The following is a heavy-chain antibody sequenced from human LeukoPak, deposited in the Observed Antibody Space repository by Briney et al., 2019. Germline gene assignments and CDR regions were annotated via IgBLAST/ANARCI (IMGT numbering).Heavy chain of an antibody. D-gene: IGHD6-6*01. V-gene: IGHV3-23*01. CDR3: AKHIGAARPPN. CDR2: ISGSGGST. CDR1: GFTFSNAW. Sequence: GSLRLSCAASGFTFSNAWMSWVRQAPGKGLEWVSAISGSGGSTYYADSVKGRFTISRDNSKNTLYLQMNSLRAEDTAVYYCAKHIGAARPPNWGQGTLVTVSS. J-gene: IGHJ4*02.